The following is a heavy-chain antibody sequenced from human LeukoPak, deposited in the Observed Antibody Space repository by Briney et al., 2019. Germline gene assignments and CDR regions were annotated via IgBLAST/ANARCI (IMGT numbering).Heavy chain of an antibody. CDR2: IYYSGST. V-gene: IGHV4-39*07. D-gene: IGHD3-10*01. Sequence: SETLSLTCTVSGDSISSSSYYWGWIRQPPGKGLEWIGSIYYSGSTYYNPSLKSRVTISVDTSKNQFSLKLSSVTAADTAVYYCARASGSYYNFFDYWGQGTLVTVSS. J-gene: IGHJ4*02. CDR3: ARASGSYYNFFDY. CDR1: GDSISSSSYY.